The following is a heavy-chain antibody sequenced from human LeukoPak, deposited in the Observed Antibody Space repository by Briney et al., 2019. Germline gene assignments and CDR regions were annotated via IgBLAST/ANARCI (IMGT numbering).Heavy chain of an antibody. CDR2: IYFSEST. V-gene: IGHV4-31*03. Sequence: SQTLSLTSPVAGGSISSGCSYCSWLRQHPGKGLEWIGYIYFSESTYYNPSLKSRVTISVDTSKNQFSLKLSSVTAADTAVYYCARDRGYSGYDISSAVVWGQGTLVTVSS. CDR1: GGSISSGCSY. J-gene: IGHJ4*02. CDR3: ARDRGYSGYDISSAVV. D-gene: IGHD5-12*01.